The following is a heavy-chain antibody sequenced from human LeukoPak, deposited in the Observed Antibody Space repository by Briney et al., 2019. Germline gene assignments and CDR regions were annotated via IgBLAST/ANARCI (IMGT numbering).Heavy chain of an antibody. V-gene: IGHV3-30*18. CDR2: ISYDGSNR. CDR1: GFTFSSNG. J-gene: IGHJ6*04. Sequence: PGGSLRPSCAASGFTFSSNGMHWVGQAPGKGLGWVAVISYDGSNRYYADSVKGRFTITTDNSKNTLNLQMNSLRAEDTAVYYCAKCTRYYDFGDYGMDVWGKGTTVTVSS. CDR3: AKCTRYYDFGDYGMDV. D-gene: IGHD3-22*01.